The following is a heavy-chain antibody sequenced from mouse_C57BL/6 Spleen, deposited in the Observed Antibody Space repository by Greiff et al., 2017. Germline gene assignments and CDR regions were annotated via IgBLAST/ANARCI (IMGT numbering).Heavy chain of an antibody. CDR3: TRGSWDEGAMDY. CDR1: GYTFTDYE. D-gene: IGHD4-1*01. V-gene: IGHV1-15*01. Sequence: QVQLKESGAELVRPGASVTLSCKASGYTFTDYEMHWVKQTPVHGLEWIGAIDPETGGTAYNQKFKGKAILTADKSSSTAYMELRSLTSEDSAVYYCTRGSWDEGAMDYWGQGTSVTVSS. CDR2: IDPETGGT. J-gene: IGHJ4*01.